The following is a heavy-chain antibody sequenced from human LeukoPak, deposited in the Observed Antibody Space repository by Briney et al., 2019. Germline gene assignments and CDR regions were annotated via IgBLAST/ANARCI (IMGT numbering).Heavy chain of an antibody. D-gene: IGHD3-10*01. J-gene: IGHJ6*02. CDR3: AKASDYYGSGRGNHYYYHGMDV. CDR2: IRYDGSNK. CDR1: GFTFSSYG. Sequence: GGSLRLSCAASGFTFSSYGMHWVRQAPGKGLEWVAFIRYDGSNKYYADSVKGRFTISRDNSKNTLYLQMNSLRAEDTAVYYCAKASDYYGSGRGNHYYYHGMDVWGQGTTVTVSS. V-gene: IGHV3-30*02.